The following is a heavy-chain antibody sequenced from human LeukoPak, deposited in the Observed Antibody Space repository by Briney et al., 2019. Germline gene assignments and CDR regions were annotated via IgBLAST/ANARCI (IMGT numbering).Heavy chain of an antibody. D-gene: IGHD5-24*01. CDR2: VNPNSGGT. CDR3: ARALNLRRDGYNFPCGY. V-gene: IGHV1-2*06. Sequence: GASVKVSCRASGYTFTGHYIHWVRQTPGQGLEWMGRVNPNSGGTNYAQRFQGRVTMTRDTSITTGYMELSRLTSDDTAVYYCARALNLRRDGYNFPCGYWGQGTLVTVSS. CDR1: GYTFTGHY. J-gene: IGHJ4*02.